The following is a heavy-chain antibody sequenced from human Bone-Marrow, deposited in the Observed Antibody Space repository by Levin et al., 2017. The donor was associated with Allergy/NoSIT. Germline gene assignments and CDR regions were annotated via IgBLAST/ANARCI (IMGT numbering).Heavy chain of an antibody. Sequence: SETLSLTCGVFGGSFSGYYWGWIRQPPGKGLEWIGVISHSGSTYYNPSLKSRVTISLEMSKNQFSLKLTSATAADTAVYYCARGDFFRGFSVGYRNDYWGQGTLVTVSS. CDR1: GGSFSGYY. J-gene: IGHJ4*02. CDR3: ARGDFFRGFSVGYRNDY. D-gene: IGHD5-18*01. V-gene: IGHV4-34*01. CDR2: ISHSGST.